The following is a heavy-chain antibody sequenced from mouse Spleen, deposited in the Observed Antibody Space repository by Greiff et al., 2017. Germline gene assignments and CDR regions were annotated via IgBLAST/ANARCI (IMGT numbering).Heavy chain of an antibody. Sequence: VQLQQSGTVLARPGASVKMSGKASGYTFTSYWMHWVKQRPGQGLEWIGAIYPGNSDTSYNQKFKGKAKLTAVTSTSSAYMELSSLTNVDSAVYYCTRGRGPRYWYFDVWGAGTTVTVSS. CDR3: TRGRGPRYWYFDV. CDR1: GYTFTSYW. V-gene: IGHV1-5*01. CDR2: IYPGNSDT. D-gene: IGHD3-3*01. J-gene: IGHJ1*01.